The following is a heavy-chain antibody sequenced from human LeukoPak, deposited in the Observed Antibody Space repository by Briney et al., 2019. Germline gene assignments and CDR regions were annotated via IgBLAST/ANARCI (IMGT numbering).Heavy chain of an antibody. Sequence: SETLSLTCTVSNGSISSYYWNWIRQNPGKGLEWIGNIYYSGSTFYNPSLKSRVTISIDTWENQFSLKLRSVTAADTAVYYCARSDYYDFWSGSRDGFDPWGQGTLVTVSS. CDR1: NGSISSYY. CDR2: IYYSGST. CDR3: ARSDYYDFWSGSRDGFDP. V-gene: IGHV4-59*06. D-gene: IGHD3-3*01. J-gene: IGHJ5*02.